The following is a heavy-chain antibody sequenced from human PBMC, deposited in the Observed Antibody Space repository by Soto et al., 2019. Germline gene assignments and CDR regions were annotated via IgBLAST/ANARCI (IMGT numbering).Heavy chain of an antibody. CDR3: AKPPYGYYYYYGMDV. J-gene: IGHJ6*02. D-gene: IGHD3-10*01. Sequence: PGGSLRLSCAASGFTFSSYAMSWVRQAPGKGLEWVSAISGSGGSTYYADSVKGRFTISRDNSKNTLYLQMNSLRAEDTAVYYCAKPPYGYYYYYGMDVWGQGTTVTVSS. CDR2: ISGSGGST. V-gene: IGHV3-23*01. CDR1: GFTFSSYA.